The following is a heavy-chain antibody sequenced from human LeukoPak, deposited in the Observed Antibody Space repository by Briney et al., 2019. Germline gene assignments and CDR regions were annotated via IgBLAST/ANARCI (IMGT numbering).Heavy chain of an antibody. V-gene: IGHV4-39*01. J-gene: IGHJ4*02. CDR2: IYYSGST. CDR1: GGSISSSSYY. Sequence: PSETLSLTCTFSGGSISSSSYYWGWIRQPPGKGLEWIGSIYYSGSTYYNPSLKSRVTISVDTSKNQFSLKLSSVTAADTAVYYCARISGSYSVDYWGQGTLVTVSS. CDR3: ARISGSYSVDY. D-gene: IGHD1-26*01.